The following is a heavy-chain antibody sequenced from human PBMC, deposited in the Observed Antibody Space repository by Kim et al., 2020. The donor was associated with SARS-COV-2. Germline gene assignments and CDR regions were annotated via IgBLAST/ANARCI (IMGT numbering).Heavy chain of an antibody. D-gene: IGHD3-10*02. J-gene: IGHJ4*02. CDR2: INGDGSST. V-gene: IGHV3-74*01. CDR1: GFTFNNYW. CDR3: ATAVRDSSSIIDD. Sequence: GGSLRLSCAASGFTFNNYWMHWVRQTPGKGLVWVSRINGDGSSTLYADSVKGRFTISRDNAKNTLYLQMNSLRAEDTAVYYCATAVRDSSSIIDDWGQGTLVTVSS.